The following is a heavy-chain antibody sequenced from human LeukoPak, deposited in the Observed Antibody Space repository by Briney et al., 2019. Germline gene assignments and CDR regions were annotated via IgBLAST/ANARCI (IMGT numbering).Heavy chain of an antibody. CDR2: ISWDGGST. CDR1: GLTFDDYA. D-gene: IGHD3-10*01. CDR3: AKAEDYYGSGSRYYGMDV. Sequence: PGGSLRLSCAASGLTFDDYAMHWVRQAPGKGREWVSLISWDGGSTYYADSVKGRFTISRDNSKNSLYLQMNSLRAEDTALYYCAKAEDYYGSGSRYYGMDVWGKGTTVTVSS. V-gene: IGHV3-43D*04. J-gene: IGHJ6*04.